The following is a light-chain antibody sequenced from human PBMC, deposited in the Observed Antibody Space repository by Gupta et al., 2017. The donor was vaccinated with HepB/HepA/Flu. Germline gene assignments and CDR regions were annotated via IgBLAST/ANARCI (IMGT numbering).Light chain of an antibody. Sequence: EIAMTQSPATLSVSPGERATLSCRASQSVSSNLAWYYQKPGQAPRLLIYCASSRATAIPARFSGSGSCRAFTLTIISRLSADFVVYYCYQYNAWGWTFGQGTKVEIK. V-gene: IGKV3-15*01. J-gene: IGKJ1*01. CDR3: YQYNAWGWT. CDR1: QSVSSN. CDR2: CAS.